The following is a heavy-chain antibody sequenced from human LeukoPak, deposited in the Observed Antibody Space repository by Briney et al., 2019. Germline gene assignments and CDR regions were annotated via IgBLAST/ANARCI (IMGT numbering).Heavy chain of an antibody. CDR3: ARVQWLRSWYFDY. J-gene: IGHJ4*02. CDR2: IYSGGST. Sequence: GGSLRLSCAASGFTVSSNYMSWVRQAPGKGLEWVSVIYSGGSTYYADSVKGRFTISRDNSKNTLYLQMNSLRAEDTVVYYCARVQWLRSWYFDYWGQGTLVTVSS. V-gene: IGHV3-53*01. CDR1: GFTVSSNY. D-gene: IGHD5-12*01.